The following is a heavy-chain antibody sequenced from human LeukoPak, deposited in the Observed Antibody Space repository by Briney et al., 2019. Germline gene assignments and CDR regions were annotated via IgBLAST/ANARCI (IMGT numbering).Heavy chain of an antibody. Sequence: PSETLSLTCTVSGGFISGYYWSWIRQPPGKGLEWIGYIYSSGSPNYNPSLKSRVTISEDTSKNQFSLNLTSVTAADTAVYYCARILAATAGSMDVWGRGTTVTVPS. V-gene: IGHV4-59*01. CDR2: IYSSGSP. D-gene: IGHD1-14*01. CDR1: GGFISGYY. CDR3: ARILAATAGSMDV. J-gene: IGHJ6*03.